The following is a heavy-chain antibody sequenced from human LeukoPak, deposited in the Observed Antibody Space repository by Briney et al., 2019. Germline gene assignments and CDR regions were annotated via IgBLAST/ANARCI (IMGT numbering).Heavy chain of an antibody. J-gene: IGHJ5*02. CDR1: GGTFSSYA. V-gene: IGHV1-69*05. CDR3: ARDQTYPNNWFDP. Sequence: ASVKVSCKSSGGTFSSYAISWVRQAPGQGLEWMGGIIPIFGTANYAQKFQGRVTITTDESTSTAYMELSSLRSEDTAVYYCARDQTYPNNWFDPWGQGTLVTVSS. CDR2: IIPIFGTA.